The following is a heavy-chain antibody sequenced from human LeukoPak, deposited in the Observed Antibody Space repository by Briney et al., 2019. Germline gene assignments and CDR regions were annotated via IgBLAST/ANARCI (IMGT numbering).Heavy chain of an antibody. CDR3: ARSEITMIVVVPISHDNWFDP. CDR1: GGSFSGYY. J-gene: IGHJ5*02. CDR2: INHSGST. V-gene: IGHV4-34*01. D-gene: IGHD3-22*01. Sequence: SETLSLTCAVYGGSFSGYYWSWIRQPPGKGLEWIGEINHSGSTNYNPSLKSRVTISVDTSKNQFSLKLSSVTAADTAVYYCARSEITMIVVVPISHDNWFDPWGQGTLVTVSS.